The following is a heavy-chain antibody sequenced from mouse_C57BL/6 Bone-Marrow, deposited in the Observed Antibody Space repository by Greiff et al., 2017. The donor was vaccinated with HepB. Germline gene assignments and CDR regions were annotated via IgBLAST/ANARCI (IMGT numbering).Heavy chain of an antibody. CDR3: ASWDEFDY. Sequence: VKRVESGPELVKPGASVKISCKASGYAFSSSWMNWVKQRPGKGLEWIGRIYPGDGDTNYNGKFKGKATLTADKSSSTAYMQLSSLTSEDSAVYFCASWDEFDYWGQGTTLTVSS. J-gene: IGHJ2*01. V-gene: IGHV1-82*01. CDR1: GYAFSSSW. D-gene: IGHD4-1*01. CDR2: IYPGDGDT.